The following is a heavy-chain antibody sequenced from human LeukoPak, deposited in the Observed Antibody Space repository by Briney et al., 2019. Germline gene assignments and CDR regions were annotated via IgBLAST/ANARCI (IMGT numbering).Heavy chain of an antibody. CDR2: MNPNNGDS. CDR1: GYTFTNHH. J-gene: IGHJ4*02. V-gene: IGHV1-8*03. Sequence: GSVTVSCKASGYTFTNHHINWVRQATGQGLEWMGWMNPNNGDSGYAQKFQGRVTITRDTSISTSYMELRSLRSDDTAVYFCARTTSFTASGYDYWGQGTLVTVSS. CDR3: ARTTSFTASGYDY. D-gene: IGHD6-25*01.